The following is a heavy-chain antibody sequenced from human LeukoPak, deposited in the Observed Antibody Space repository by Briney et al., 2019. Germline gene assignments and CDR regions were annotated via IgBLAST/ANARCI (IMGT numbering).Heavy chain of an antibody. CDR3: ATDHGDYGDYLNY. J-gene: IGHJ4*02. D-gene: IGHD4-17*01. CDR1: GYTFTSYG. CDR2: IIPIFGSA. V-gene: IGHV1-69*13. Sequence: SVKVSCKASGYTFTSYGISWVRQAPGQGLEWMGGIIPIFGSANYAQKFQGRVTITADESTSTVYMELSRLRSEDTAVYYCATDHGDYGDYLNYWGQGTLVTVSS.